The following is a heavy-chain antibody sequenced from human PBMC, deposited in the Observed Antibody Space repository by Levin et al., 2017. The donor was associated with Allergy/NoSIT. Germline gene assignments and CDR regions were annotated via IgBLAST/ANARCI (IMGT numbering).Heavy chain of an antibody. Sequence: SQTLSLTCNVSGGSIGSGGHYWSWIRQHPGKGLEWIGYIYYSGSTYYNPSLKSRLTISVDTSKNQFSLKLTSVTAADTSVYYCVRSRNSYGFGGFDYWGQGTLVTVSS. V-gene: IGHV4-31*03. J-gene: IGHJ4*02. D-gene: IGHD5-18*01. CDR3: VRSRNSYGFGGFDY. CDR2: IYYSGST. CDR1: GGSIGSGGHY.